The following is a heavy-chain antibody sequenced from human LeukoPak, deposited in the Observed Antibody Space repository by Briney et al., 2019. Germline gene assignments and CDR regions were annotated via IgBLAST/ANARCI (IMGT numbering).Heavy chain of an antibody. D-gene: IGHD4-23*01. CDR3: ARDSTVVKSYYYYYGMDV. J-gene: IGHJ6*02. CDR1: GFTFTDYT. Sequence: GGSLRLSCAASGFTFTDYTMHWVRQAPGKGLEWVSGISWNSGSIGYADSVKGRFTISRDNAKTSLYLQMNSLRAEDTALYYCARDSTVVKSYYYYYGMDVWGQGTTVAVSS. V-gene: IGHV3-9*01. CDR2: ISWNSGSI.